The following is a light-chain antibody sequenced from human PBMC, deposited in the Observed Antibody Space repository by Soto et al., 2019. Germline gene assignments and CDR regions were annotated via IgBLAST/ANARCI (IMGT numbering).Light chain of an antibody. Sequence: EIVLTQSPGTLSLSPGERATLSCRASQTVGRNYLAWYQQKPGHTPRLLLYHASNRATGIPDGFSGSGSGTDFTLTISRMEPEDFAVYYCQQYAASPITFGGGAKVEIK. J-gene: IGKJ4*01. CDR3: QQYAASPIT. CDR2: HAS. CDR1: QTVGRNY. V-gene: IGKV3-20*01.